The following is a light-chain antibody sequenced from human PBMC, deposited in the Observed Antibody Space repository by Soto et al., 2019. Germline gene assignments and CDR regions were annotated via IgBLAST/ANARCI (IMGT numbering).Light chain of an antibody. CDR1: SSDVGGYNY. Sequence: QSALTQPPSASGSPGQSVTISCTGTSSDVGGYNYVSWYQQHPGKAPKVMMYEVSKRPSGLPDRFSGSKSGNTASLTVSGLQAEDEADYYCSSYGGTNSLKVFGGGTQLTVL. CDR2: EVS. J-gene: IGLJ2*01. CDR3: SSYGGTNSLKV. V-gene: IGLV2-8*01.